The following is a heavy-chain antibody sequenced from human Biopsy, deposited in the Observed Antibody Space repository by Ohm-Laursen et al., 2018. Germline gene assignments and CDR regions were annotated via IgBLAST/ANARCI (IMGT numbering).Heavy chain of an antibody. Sequence: SDTLSLTCTVSSGSISSYYWSWIRQPPGKGLEWIGYISYSGNTNYNPSLKSRVTMSVDTSKNQFSLKVYSLTAADTAIYYCATTTMDTSGWYGNYFDSWGQGALVTVSS. V-gene: IGHV4-59*08. D-gene: IGHD6-19*01. CDR3: ATTTMDTSGWYGNYFDS. CDR2: ISYSGNT. J-gene: IGHJ4*02. CDR1: SGSISSYY.